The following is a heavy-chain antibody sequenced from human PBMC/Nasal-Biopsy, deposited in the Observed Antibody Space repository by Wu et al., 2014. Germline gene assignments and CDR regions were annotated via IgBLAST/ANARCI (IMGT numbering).Heavy chain of an antibody. CDR3: AAGYDSGWEDSNWLDP. CDR2: VSSRSTYI. V-gene: IGHV3-21*01. J-gene: IGHJ5*02. Sequence: LRLSCAASRFTFSNYAMNWVRQAPGKGLEWVSSVSSRSTYIYYADSVKGRFTISRDNAKNSLYLQMNSLRDEDTAVYYCAAGYDSGWEDSNWLDPWGRGTLVTVSS. CDR1: RFTFSNYA. D-gene: IGHD6-19*01.